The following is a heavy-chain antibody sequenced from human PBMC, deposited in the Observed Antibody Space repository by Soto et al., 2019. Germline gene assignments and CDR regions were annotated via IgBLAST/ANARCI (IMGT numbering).Heavy chain of an antibody. J-gene: IGHJ3*02. Sequence: GASVKVSCKTSGYTFTSYGIRWVRQAPGQRLEWMGWINAYNGNTKYAQKFQGRVTITTDTSASIAYMEVSSLRSEDTALYYCAREQSGEIMTMTDAFDIXGQGTMVTVSS. D-gene: IGHD3-16*01. V-gene: IGHV1-18*01. CDR1: GYTFTSYG. CDR3: AREQSGEIMTMTDAFDI. CDR2: INAYNGNT.